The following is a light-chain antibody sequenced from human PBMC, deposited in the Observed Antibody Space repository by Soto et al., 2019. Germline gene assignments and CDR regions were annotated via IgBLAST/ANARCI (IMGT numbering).Light chain of an antibody. CDR2: EAS. CDR1: SSDVGSHNL. CDR3: CSNAVGSTYV. V-gene: IGLV2-23*01. Sequence: QSALAQPASVSGSPGQSITISCTGTSSDVGSHNLVSWYQQYPGKAPKLVIFEASKRPSGVSNRLSGSKSGSTASLTISGLQAEDEADYYCCSNAVGSTYVFGTGTKLTVL. J-gene: IGLJ1*01.